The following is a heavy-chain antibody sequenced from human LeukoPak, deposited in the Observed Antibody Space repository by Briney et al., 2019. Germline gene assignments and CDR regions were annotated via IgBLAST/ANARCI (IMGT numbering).Heavy chain of an antibody. Sequence: ASVKVSCKASGYTFTGYYMHWVRQAPGQGLEWMGRINPNSGGTNYAQKFQGRVTMTRVTSISTAYMELSRLRSDDTAVYYCARDVLYSSGWYGEEHFDYWGQGTLVTVSS. J-gene: IGHJ4*02. CDR2: INPNSGGT. CDR1: GYTFTGYY. D-gene: IGHD6-19*01. V-gene: IGHV1-2*06. CDR3: ARDVLYSSGWYGEEHFDY.